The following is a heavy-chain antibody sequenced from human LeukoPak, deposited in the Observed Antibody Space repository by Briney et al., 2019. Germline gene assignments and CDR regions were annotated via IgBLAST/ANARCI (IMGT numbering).Heavy chain of an antibody. CDR1: GGSISSYY. V-gene: IGHV4-59*01. CDR3: ARDAVPYYGTSGYYKTHDYFDI. Sequence: PSETLSLACTVYGGSISSYYWGSVRQPPGKGLEWVGSIYYSGSTNYNPSLKGQLPLSVDTPKNQFCLKLTAVSAAAPVVLFWARDAVPYYGTSGYYKTHDYFDIWGQGTMVTVSS. J-gene: IGHJ3*02. CDR2: IYYSGST. D-gene: IGHD3-22*01.